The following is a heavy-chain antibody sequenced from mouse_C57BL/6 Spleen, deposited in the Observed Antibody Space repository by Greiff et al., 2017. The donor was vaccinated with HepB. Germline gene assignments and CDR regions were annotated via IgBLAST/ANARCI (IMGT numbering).Heavy chain of an antibody. CDR1: GYSITSGYY. CDR3: ARDRDYYGSSPFFDY. Sequence: EVQVVESGPGLVKPSQSLSLTCSVTGYSITSGYYWNWIRQFPGNKLEWMGYISYDGSNNYNPSLKNRISITRDTSKNQFFLKLNSVTTEDTATYYCARDRDYYGSSPFFDYWGQGTTLTVSS. CDR2: ISYDGSN. D-gene: IGHD1-1*01. J-gene: IGHJ2*01. V-gene: IGHV3-6*01.